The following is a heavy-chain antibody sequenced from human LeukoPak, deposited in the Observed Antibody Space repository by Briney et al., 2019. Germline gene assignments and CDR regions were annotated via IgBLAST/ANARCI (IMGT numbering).Heavy chain of an antibody. CDR3: ARRYCSSLACFSPLDY. Sequence: GESLKISCKGSGYTYTNYWIGWVRQMPGKGLEWMGTIYPSDSTTRYSPSFQGQVTISADKSFSTAYLQWSSLKASDTGMYYCARRYCSSLACFSPLDYWGQGTLVTVSS. D-gene: IGHD2-2*01. CDR1: GYTYTNYW. V-gene: IGHV5-51*01. CDR2: IYPSDSTT. J-gene: IGHJ4*02.